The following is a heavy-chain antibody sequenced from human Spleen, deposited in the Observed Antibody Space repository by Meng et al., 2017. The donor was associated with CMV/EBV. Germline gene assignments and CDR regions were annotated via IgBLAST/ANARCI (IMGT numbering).Heavy chain of an antibody. D-gene: IGHD2-2*01. Sequence: ASVKVSCKASGYTFTGYYMHWVRQAPGQGLEWMGWTNPNSGGTNYAQKFQGRVTMTRDTSISTAYMELSRLRSDDTAVYYCARYCSSTSCPHNWFDPWGQGTLVTVSS. CDR2: TNPNSGGT. CDR3: ARYCSSTSCPHNWFDP. CDR1: GYTFTGYY. J-gene: IGHJ5*02. V-gene: IGHV1-2*02.